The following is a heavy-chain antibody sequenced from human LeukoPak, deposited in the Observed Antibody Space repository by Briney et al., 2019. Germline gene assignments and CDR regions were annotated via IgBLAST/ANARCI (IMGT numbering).Heavy chain of an antibody. D-gene: IGHD5-18*01. V-gene: IGHV1-69*13. CDR2: IIPILGTA. CDR3: AREVLPGGYSYGNFDY. CDR1: GGTFSSYA. J-gene: IGHJ4*02. Sequence: SVKVSCKASGGTFSSYAISWVRQAPGQGLEWMGGIIPILGTANYAQKFQGRVTITADESTSTAYMELSSLRSEDTAVYYCAREVLPGGYSYGNFDYWGQGTLVTVSS.